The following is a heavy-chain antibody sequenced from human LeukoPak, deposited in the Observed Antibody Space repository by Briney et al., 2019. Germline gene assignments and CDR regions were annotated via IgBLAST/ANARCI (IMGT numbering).Heavy chain of an antibody. CDR2: ISSSSSYI. V-gene: IGHV3-21*01. J-gene: IGHJ4*02. CDR1: GFTFSSYS. CDR3: ARFALKTPPTD. Sequence: GGSLRLSCAASGFTFSSYSMNWVRQAPVKGLEWVSSISSSSSYIYYADSVKGRFTISRDNAKNSLYLQMNSLRAEDTAVYYCARFALKTPPTDWGQGTLVTVSS.